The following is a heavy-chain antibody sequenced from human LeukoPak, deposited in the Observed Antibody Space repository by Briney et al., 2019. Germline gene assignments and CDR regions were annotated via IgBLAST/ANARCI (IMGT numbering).Heavy chain of an antibody. CDR3: AKEVWFGGFLSIDY. D-gene: IGHD3-10*01. CDR2: IRSSDGRT. V-gene: IGHV3-23*01. Sequence: GGSLRLSGAASGFAFSSQDMSWVRQAPGKGLEWVSAIRSSDGRTFYADSEKGRFTISRDNSKNTLYLQMSSLRVEDTAIYYCAKEVWFGGFLSIDYWGQGTPVTVSS. J-gene: IGHJ4*02. CDR1: GFAFSSQD.